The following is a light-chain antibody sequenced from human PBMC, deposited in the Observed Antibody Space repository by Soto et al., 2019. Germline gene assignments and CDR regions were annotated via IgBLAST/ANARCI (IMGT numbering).Light chain of an antibody. CDR1: QSVSGN. CDR2: GAS. CDR3: QQYHNWPPGLT. Sequence: EVVMTQSPATLSVSPGERVTLSCTASQSVSGNLAWYQQKPGQAPRLLIHGASTRATDIPARLSGSGSGTELTHTITSLQSEDFAVYYCQQYHNWPPGLTFGGGTRVEI. J-gene: IGKJ4*01. V-gene: IGKV3-15*01.